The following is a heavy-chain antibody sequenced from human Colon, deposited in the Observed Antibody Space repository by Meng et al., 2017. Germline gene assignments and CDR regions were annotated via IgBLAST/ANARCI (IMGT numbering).Heavy chain of an antibody. CDR1: GGSIDSSSYY. CDR3: ARQVPGYCNTTSCYGGIDY. J-gene: IGHJ4*02. V-gene: IGHV4-39*01. CDR2: IYYTGST. D-gene: IGHD2-2*01. Sequence: QLQLQESGPGLVKPSETLSLTCTVSGGSIDSSSYYWGWIRQPPGKGLEWIGSIYYTGSTNHNPSLKSRVTIFVDVSKNQFSLNLSSVNAADTAVYYCARQVPGYCNTTSCYGGIDYWGQGTLVTVSS.